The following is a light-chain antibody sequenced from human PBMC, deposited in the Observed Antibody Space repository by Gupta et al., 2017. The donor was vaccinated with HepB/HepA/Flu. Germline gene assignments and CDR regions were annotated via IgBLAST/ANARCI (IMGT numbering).Light chain of an antibody. CDR1: QSVSSTY. CDR2: AAS. J-gene: IGKJ1*01. V-gene: IGKV3-20*01. CDR3: QQYAISPET. Sequence: ELVLTQSPGTLSLSPGERATLSCRASQSVSSTYLAWYQQKPGQAPRLLIYAASTRATGIPDRFSGSGSGTDFTLTISRLDPEDFAIYYCQQYAISPETFGQGTKVEI.